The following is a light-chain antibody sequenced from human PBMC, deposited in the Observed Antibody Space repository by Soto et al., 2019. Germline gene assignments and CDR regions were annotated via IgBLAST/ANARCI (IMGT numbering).Light chain of an antibody. J-gene: IGKJ5*01. V-gene: IGKV2-28*01. CDR1: QSLLNSNGYKY. CDR2: LGS. Sequence: EIVMTQSPLSLPVTPGEPASISCKSSQSLLNSNGYKYLDWYLQKPGQSPQLLIYLGSNRASGVPDRFSGSGSGTDFTLKISRVEAEDVGVYYCMQHLQTPITFGQGTRLEIK. CDR3: MQHLQTPIT.